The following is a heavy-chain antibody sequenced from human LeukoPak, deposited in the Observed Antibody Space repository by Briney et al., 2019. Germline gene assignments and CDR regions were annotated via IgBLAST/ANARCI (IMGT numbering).Heavy chain of an antibody. J-gene: IGHJ4*02. V-gene: IGHV1-2*02. D-gene: IGHD3-3*01. CDR3: ARAPVGGPLRFFDY. CDR1: GYTFTDYY. CDR2: IHPNSGGT. Sequence: ASVKVSCKASGYTFTDYYIHWVRQAPGQGLEWMGWIHPNSGGTNFAQKFQGRVTMTRDSSISTAYVEVSSLRSDDTAVYYCARAPVGGPLRFFDYWGQGTLVTVSS.